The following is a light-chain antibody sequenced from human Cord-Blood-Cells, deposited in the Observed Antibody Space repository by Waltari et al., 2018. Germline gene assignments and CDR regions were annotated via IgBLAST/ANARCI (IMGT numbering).Light chain of an antibody. CDR3: QQYGSSLYS. CDR1: QSVSSSY. Sequence: IVLTQSPGTLSLSPGVRATLSCRASQSVSSSYLAWYQQKPGQAPRPLIYGASSRATGIPDRFSGSGSGTDFTLTISRLEPEDFAVYYCQQYGSSLYSFGQGTKLEIK. CDR2: GAS. J-gene: IGKJ2*03. V-gene: IGKV3-20*01.